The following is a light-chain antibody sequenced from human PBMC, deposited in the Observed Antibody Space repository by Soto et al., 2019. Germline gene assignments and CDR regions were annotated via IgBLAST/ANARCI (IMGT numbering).Light chain of an antibody. J-gene: IGKJ1*01. CDR2: GAS. CDR3: QQYVRSPPSWT. V-gene: IGKV3-20*01. Sequence: ETVLTQSPGTLSLSPGERATLSCRASQSVSSSYLAWYQQKPGQAPRLLIYGASTRATGIPDRISGGGSGTDFTLTINRLEPEDFAVYYCQQYVRSPPSWTFGQGTKVEI. CDR1: QSVSSSY.